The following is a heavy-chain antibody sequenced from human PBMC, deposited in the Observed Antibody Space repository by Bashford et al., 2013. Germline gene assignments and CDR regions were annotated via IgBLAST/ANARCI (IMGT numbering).Heavy chain of an antibody. CDR2: SIILGPP. Sequence: ETLSLTCTVSGGSISNGFYYWAWIRQPPTGGAWSGLGLSIILGPPTPTRPSKSRLTMSVDTATNQFSLELSSVTAADTAVYYCAKNSTNYGTMTGPRRAFDIWGQGTTVTVSS. CDR3: AKNSTNYGTMTGPRRAFDI. CDR1: GGSISNGFYY. D-gene: IGHD3-9*01. V-gene: IGHV4-39*01. J-gene: IGHJ3*02.